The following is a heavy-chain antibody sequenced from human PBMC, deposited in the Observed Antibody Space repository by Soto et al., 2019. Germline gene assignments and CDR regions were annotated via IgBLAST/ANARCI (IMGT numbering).Heavy chain of an antibody. J-gene: IGHJ2*01. CDR2: VNPKRGDA. V-gene: IGHV1-2*04. CDR1: GYKFTDYY. D-gene: IGHD2-15*01. CDR3: ARDPGLPGRYWYFDL. Sequence: QVVLVQSGAEVKKPGDSVKVSCKSSGYKFTDYYIHWVRQAPGQAPEWMGWVNPKRGDAVYAQKFQGWVTMTRDTATTTAYLEVNRLKTDDTAVYFCARDPGLPGRYWYFDLWGRGTLVTISS.